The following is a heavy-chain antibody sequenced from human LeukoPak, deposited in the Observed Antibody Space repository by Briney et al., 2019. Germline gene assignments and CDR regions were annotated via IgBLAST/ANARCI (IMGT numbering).Heavy chain of an antibody. CDR2: IRSKANSYAT. CDR3: TRQRHTIWFGELLRDY. D-gene: IGHD3-10*01. CDR1: GFTFSGSA. J-gene: IGHJ4*02. V-gene: IGHV3-73*01. Sequence: GGSLRLSCAASGFTFSGSAMHWVRQASGKGLEWVGRIRSKANSYATAYAASVKGRFTISRDDSKNTAYLQVNSLKTEDTAVYYCTRQRHTIWFGELLRDYWGQGTLVTVSS.